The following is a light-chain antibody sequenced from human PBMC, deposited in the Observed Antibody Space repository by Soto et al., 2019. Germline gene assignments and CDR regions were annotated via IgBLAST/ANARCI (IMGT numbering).Light chain of an antibody. J-gene: IGLJ7*01. CDR2: LNSDGSH. CDR3: QTWGTGIHV. V-gene: IGLV4-69*01. CDR1: SGHSSYA. Sequence: QPVLTQSPSASASLGASVTLTCTLSSGHSSYAIAWHQQQPEKGPRYLMKLNSDGSHSKGDGIPDRFSGSSSGAERYLTISSLQSEDEADYYCQTWGTGIHVFGGGTQLTVL.